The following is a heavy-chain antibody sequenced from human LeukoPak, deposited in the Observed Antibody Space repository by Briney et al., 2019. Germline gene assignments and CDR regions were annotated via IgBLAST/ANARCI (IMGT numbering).Heavy chain of an antibody. CDR1: GFTFSSYG. J-gene: IGHJ4*02. CDR2: ISGSGGST. CDR3: ARESGYYDSSGYYYLPDY. V-gene: IGHV3-23*01. D-gene: IGHD3-22*01. Sequence: GGSLRLSCAASGFTFSSYGMSWVRQAPGKGLEWVSAISGSGGSTYYADSVKGRFTISRDNSKNTLYLQMNSLRAEDTAVYYCARESGYYDSSGYYYLPDYWGQGTLVTVSS.